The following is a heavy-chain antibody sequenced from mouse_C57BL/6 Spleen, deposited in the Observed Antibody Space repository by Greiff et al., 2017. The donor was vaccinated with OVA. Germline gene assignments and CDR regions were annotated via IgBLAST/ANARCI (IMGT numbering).Heavy chain of an antibody. CDR2: IYPGDGDT. CDR1: GYAFSSYW. CDR3: ARGYSNSLTDAMDY. V-gene: IGHV1-80*01. J-gene: IGHJ4*01. D-gene: IGHD2-5*01. Sequence: QVQLQQSGAELVKPGASVKISCKASGYAFSSYWMNWVKQRPGKGLEWIGQIYPGDGDTNYNGKFKGKATLTADKSSSTAYMQLSSLTSEDSAVYFCARGYSNSLTDAMDYWGQGTSVTVSS.